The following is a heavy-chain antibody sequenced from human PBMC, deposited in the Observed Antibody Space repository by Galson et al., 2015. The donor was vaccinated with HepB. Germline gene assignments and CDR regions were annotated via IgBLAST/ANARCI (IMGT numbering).Heavy chain of an antibody. CDR3: ARDDGDSSRWHGLRYFDY. V-gene: IGHV4-39*07. D-gene: IGHD6-13*01. J-gene: IGHJ4*02. CDR1: GASITNRNYY. CDR2: IYYSGRT. Sequence: ETLSLTCSVSGASITNRNYYWGWIRQSPETGLEWIGSIYYSGRTYYNPSLKSRVTISIDTSKNHFSLELTSVTAAGTAIYYCARDDGDSSRWHGLRYFDYWGQGTLVTVSS.